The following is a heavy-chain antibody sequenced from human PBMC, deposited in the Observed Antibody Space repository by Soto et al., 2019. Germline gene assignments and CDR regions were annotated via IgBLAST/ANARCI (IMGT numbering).Heavy chain of an antibody. CDR3: ARDPGTYYYDSSGYYQGAFDI. CDR2: IIPIFGTA. D-gene: IGHD3-22*01. V-gene: IGHV1-69*13. Sequence: ASVKVSCKASGGTFSSYAISWVRQAPGQGLEWMGGIIPIFGTANYAQKFQGRVTITADESTSTAYMELSSLRSEDTAVYYCARDPGTYYYDSSGYYQGAFDIWGQGTMVTVSS. J-gene: IGHJ3*02. CDR1: GGTFSSYA.